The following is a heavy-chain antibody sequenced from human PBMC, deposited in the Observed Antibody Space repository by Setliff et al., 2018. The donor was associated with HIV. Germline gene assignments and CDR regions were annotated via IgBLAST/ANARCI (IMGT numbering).Heavy chain of an antibody. CDR2: INPSGGST. CDR1: GYTFTSYS. CDR3: GRNRGNGWYYYDS. J-gene: IGHJ4*02. D-gene: IGHD3-22*01. V-gene: IGHV1-46*01. Sequence: GASVKVSCKASGYTFTSYSLHWVRQAPGQGLEWMGVINPSGGSTAYAENFQGRVTMTRDTSTSTVYMEMRGLRSDDTAVYYCGRNRGNGWYYYDSWGQGTLVTVSS.